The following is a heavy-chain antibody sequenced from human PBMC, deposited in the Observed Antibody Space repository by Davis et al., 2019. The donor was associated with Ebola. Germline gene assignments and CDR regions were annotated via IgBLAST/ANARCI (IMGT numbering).Heavy chain of an antibody. CDR3: ARIGSPRIVGPTLDY. J-gene: IGHJ4*02. V-gene: IGHV5-51*01. CDR2: IYSGDSDA. CDR1: GYSFTGYW. Sequence: GESLKISRKGSGYSFTGYWIAWVRQMPGKGLEWMGIIYSGDSDARYSPSFQGQVTISADRSISTAYLQWTGLKASDTAMYYCARIGSPRIVGPTLDYWGQGTLVTVSS. D-gene: IGHD1-26*01.